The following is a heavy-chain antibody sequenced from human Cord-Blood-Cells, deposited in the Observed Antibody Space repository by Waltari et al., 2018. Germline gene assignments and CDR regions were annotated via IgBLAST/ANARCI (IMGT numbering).Heavy chain of an antibody. D-gene: IGHD3-9*01. V-gene: IGHV3-48*03. CDR3: ARMILTGYYFDY. CDR2: ISSSGSTI. Sequence: EVQLVESGGGLVQPGGSLRLSCAASGFPFSSYEMNWVRQAPGKGLEWVSYISSSGSTIYYADSVKGRFTISRDNAKNSLYLQMNSLRAEDTAVYYCARMILTGYYFDYWGQGTLVTVSS. J-gene: IGHJ4*02. CDR1: GFPFSSYE.